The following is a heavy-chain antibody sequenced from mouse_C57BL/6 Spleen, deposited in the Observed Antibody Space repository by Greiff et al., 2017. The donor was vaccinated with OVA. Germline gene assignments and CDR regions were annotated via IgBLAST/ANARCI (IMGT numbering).Heavy chain of an antibody. Sequence: QVQLQQSGAELVRPGASVTLSCKASGYTFTDYEMHWVKQTPVHGLEWIGAIDPETGGTDYNQKFKGKAILTADKSSSTAYMQLRSLTSEDSAVDYCTRCPLLLRSNFDVWGTGTTVTVSA. D-gene: IGHD1-1*01. V-gene: IGHV1-15*01. J-gene: IGHJ1*03. CDR1: GYTFTDYE. CDR2: IDPETGGT. CDR3: TRCPLLLRSNFDV.